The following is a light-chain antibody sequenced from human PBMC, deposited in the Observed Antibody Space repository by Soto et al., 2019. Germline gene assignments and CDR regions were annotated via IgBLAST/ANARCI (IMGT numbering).Light chain of an antibody. J-gene: IGLJ1*01. Sequence: QSALTQPASVCGSLGQSITISCTGTSSDVGGYNYVSWYQQHPGKAPKFMIYDVSNRPSGVSNRFSGSKSGNTASLTISGLQAEDEADYYCSSYTASNTRQIVFGTGTKVTVL. CDR3: SSYTASNTRQIV. CDR2: DVS. CDR1: SSDVGGYNY. V-gene: IGLV2-14*01.